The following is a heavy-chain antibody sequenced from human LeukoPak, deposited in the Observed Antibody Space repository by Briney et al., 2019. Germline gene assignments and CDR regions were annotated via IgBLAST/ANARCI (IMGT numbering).Heavy chain of an antibody. CDR2: IYYSGST. V-gene: IGHV4-39*02. CDR1: GGSISSSSYY. CDR3: AREAEPGLPDAFDI. J-gene: IGHJ3*02. Sequence: SETLSLTCTVSGGSISSSSYYWGWIRQPPGKGLEWIGSIYYSGSTYYNPSLKSRVTISVDTSKNQFSLKLSSVTAADTAVYYCAREAEPGLPDAFDIWGQGTMVTVSS. D-gene: IGHD1-14*01.